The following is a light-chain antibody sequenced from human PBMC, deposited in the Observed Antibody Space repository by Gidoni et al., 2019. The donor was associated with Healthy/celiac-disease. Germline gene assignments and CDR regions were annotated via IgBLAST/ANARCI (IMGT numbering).Light chain of an antibody. Sequence: DIVMTPPPDSLAVSLGERAATNCKSSHSVLYSSNNWNYLAWYQQKPGQPPKLLIYWASTRGAGVPDRLSGSGSGTEVTLTISSLQAEEEAVDYCQQYYSIPHTFGPGTKVDIK. V-gene: IGKV4-1*01. J-gene: IGKJ3*01. CDR3: QQYYSIPHT. CDR1: HSVLYSSNNWNY. CDR2: WAS.